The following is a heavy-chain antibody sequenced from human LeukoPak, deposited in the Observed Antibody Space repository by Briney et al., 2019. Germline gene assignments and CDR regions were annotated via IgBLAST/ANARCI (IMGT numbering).Heavy chain of an antibody. J-gene: IGHJ4*02. CDR3: ARADWVGSGHAGFYSDY. Sequence: ASVTVSCTASGFTYNTYYLYWMRQAPGQGLEWMGWIRLRDGGTIYAQRFQDRFIMTTDPSTNTASMELRSPTSDDTAVYFCARADWVGSGHAGFYSDYWGQGTLVTVSS. CDR1: GFTYNTYY. D-gene: IGHD5-12*01. V-gene: IGHV1-2*02. CDR2: IRLRDGGT.